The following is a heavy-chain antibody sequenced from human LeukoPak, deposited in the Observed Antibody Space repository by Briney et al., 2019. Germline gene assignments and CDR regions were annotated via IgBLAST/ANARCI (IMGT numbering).Heavy chain of an antibody. CDR2: INPGGGNT. J-gene: IGHJ3*02. D-gene: IGHD5-24*01. V-gene: IGHV1-46*01. CDR3: ARIRDGYNDAYDI. CDR1: GYTFTNSY. Sequence: GASVMVSCKASGYTFTNSYIHWVRQAPGQGFQWMGLINPGGGNTNYAQNFQGRLTMTRDTSTTTVYMELSGLRSEDTAIYYCARIRDGYNDAYDIWGQGTVVTVSS.